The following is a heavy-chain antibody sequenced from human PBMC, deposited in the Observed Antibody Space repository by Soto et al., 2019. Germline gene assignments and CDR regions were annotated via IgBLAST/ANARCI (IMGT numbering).Heavy chain of an antibody. CDR2: IYYSGST. J-gene: IGHJ5*02. D-gene: IGHD3-3*01. V-gene: IGHV4-31*03. CDR1: GGSISSGGYY. Sequence: LPLPCTVSGGSISSGGYYWSWIRQHQGKGLEWIGYIYYSGSTYYNPSLKSRVTISVDTSKNQFSLKLSSVTAADTAVYYCARERKDDFWSGYYPINWFGPWGQGTLVTVSS. CDR3: ARERKDDFWSGYYPINWFGP.